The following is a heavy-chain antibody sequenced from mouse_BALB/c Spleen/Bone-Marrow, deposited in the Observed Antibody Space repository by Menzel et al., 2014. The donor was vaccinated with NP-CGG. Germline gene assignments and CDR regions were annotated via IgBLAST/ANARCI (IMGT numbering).Heavy chain of an antibody. V-gene: IGHV1-82*01. CDR3: ARSDGYRDMDY. CDR2: IYPGDGDT. J-gene: IGHJ4*01. D-gene: IGHD2-3*01. Sequence: QVQLQQSGPELVKPGASVKISCKASGYEFSSSWMNWVKQRPGQGLEWIGRIYPGDGDTKYNGKFKGKATLTADKSSSTAYMQLSSLTSVDSAVYFCARSDGYRDMDYWGQGTSVTVSS. CDR1: GYEFSSSW.